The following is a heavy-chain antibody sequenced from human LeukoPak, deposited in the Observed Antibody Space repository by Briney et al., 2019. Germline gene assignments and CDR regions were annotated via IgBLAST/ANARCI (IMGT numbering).Heavy chain of an antibody. CDR1: GGSISSSSYY. V-gene: IGHV4-39*07. J-gene: IGHJ4*02. D-gene: IGHD3-10*01. CDR3: ARDPRRMVRGVPGDY. CDR2: IYYSGST. Sequence: PSETLSLTCTVSGGSISSSSYYWGWIRQPPGKGLEWIGSIYYSGSTYYNPSLKSRVTISVDTSKNQFSLKLSSVTAADTAVYYCARDPRRMVRGVPGDYWGQGTLVTVSS.